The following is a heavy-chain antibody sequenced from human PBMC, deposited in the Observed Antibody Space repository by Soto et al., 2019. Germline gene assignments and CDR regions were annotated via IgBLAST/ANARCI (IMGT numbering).Heavy chain of an antibody. V-gene: IGHV4-39*01. CDR2: IFYRGST. CDR1: GGSISSSTYY. Sequence: SETLSLTCTVSGGSISSSTYYWGWVRQPPGKGLEWIGIIFYRGSTYYDPSLKSRVTISVETSNNQFSLKLSSVTAADTAVYYCAREFSSCWYGLDYWGQGTLVTVSS. J-gene: IGHJ4*02. CDR3: AREFSSCWYGLDY. D-gene: IGHD6-19*01.